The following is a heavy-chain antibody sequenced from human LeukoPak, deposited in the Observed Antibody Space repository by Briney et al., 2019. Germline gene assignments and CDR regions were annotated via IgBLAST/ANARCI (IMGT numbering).Heavy chain of an antibody. CDR2: INWNGGST. J-gene: IGHJ4*02. Sequence: GGSLRLSCAASGFTFDDYGMSWVRQAPGKGLEWVSVINWNGGSTGYADSVKGRFTISRDNAKNSLYLQMNSLRAEDTALYYCARYPDCTNGVCYTYIDCWGQGTLVTVSS. CDR3: ARYPDCTNGVCYTYIDC. V-gene: IGHV3-20*04. D-gene: IGHD2-8*01. CDR1: GFTFDDYG.